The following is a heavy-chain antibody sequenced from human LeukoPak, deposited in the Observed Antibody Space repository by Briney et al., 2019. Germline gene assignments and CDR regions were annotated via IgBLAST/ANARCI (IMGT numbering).Heavy chain of an antibody. CDR2: ISGDGGST. CDR1: GFTFDDYA. J-gene: IGHJ3*02. D-gene: IGHD6-13*01. V-gene: IGHV3-43*02. Sequence: PGGPLRLSCAASGFTFDDYAMHWVRPAPGKGLEWVSLISGDGGSTYYADSVKGRFTISRDNSKNSLYLEMNSLRTEDTALYYCAKVRGYSSSWFMGLYAFDIWGQGTMVTVSS. CDR3: AKVRGYSSSWFMGLYAFDI.